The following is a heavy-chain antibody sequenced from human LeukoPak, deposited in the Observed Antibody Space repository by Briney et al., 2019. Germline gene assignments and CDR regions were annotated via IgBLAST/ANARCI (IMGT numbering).Heavy chain of an antibody. J-gene: IGHJ4*02. CDR3: ARRYRYGPDYFDY. CDR2: ISSSSSYI. CDR1: GFTFSSYS. V-gene: IGHV3-21*01. D-gene: IGHD5-18*01. Sequence: GGSLRLSCAASGFTFSSYSMNWVRQAPGKGLEWASSISSSSSYIYYADSVKGRFTISRDNAKNSLYLQMNSLRAEDTAVYYCARRYRYGPDYFDYWGQGTLVTVSS.